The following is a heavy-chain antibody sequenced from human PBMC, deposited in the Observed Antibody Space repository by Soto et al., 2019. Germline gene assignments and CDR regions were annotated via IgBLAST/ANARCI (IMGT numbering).Heavy chain of an antibody. CDR3: ARWPPRCNWNYRGSPWRVGMDV. Sequence: GASVKVSCKASGYTFTSYDINWVRQATGQGLEWMGWMNPNSGNTGYAQKFQGRVTMTRNTSISTAYMELSSLRSEDTAVYYCARWPPRCNWNYRGSPWRVGMDVWGQGTTVTVSS. D-gene: IGHD1-7*01. CDR1: GYTFTSYD. CDR2: MNPNSGNT. V-gene: IGHV1-8*01. J-gene: IGHJ6*02.